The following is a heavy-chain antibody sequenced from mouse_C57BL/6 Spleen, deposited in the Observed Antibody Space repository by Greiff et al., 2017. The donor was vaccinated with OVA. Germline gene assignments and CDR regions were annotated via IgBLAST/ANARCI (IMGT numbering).Heavy chain of an antibody. V-gene: IGHV14-1*01. CDR3: TGYYGSRGYFDY. CDR1: GFNIKDYY. D-gene: IGHD1-1*01. Sequence: EVQLQQSGAELVRPGASVKLSCTASGFNIKDYYMHWVKQRPEQGLEWIGRIDPEDGDTEYAPKFQGKATMTADTSSNTAYLQLSSLTSEDTAVYYCTGYYGSRGYFDYWGQGTTLTVSS. CDR2: IDPEDGDT. J-gene: IGHJ2*01.